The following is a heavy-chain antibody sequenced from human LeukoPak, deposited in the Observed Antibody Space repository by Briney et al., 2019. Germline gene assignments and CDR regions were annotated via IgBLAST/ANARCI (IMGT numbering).Heavy chain of an antibody. CDR1: GFTVSGDY. V-gene: IGHV3-66*01. Sequence: GGSLRLSCAASGFTVSGDYMNWVRQAPGKGLEWVSVIHTDGSTYYADSVKGRFTISRDNFQNTLYLQMNSLRAEDTAVYYCARDGSPVLRFLEWLLHFDYWGQGTLVTVSS. J-gene: IGHJ4*02. CDR2: IHTDGST. D-gene: IGHD3-3*01. CDR3: ARDGSPVLRFLEWLLHFDY.